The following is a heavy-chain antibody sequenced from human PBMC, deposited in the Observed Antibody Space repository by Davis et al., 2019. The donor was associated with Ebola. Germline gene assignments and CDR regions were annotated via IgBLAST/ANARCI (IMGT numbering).Heavy chain of an antibody. CDR2: IDPSDSYT. CDR1: GYSFTSYW. CDR3: ARSPSSRYYSYYYNDV. J-gene: IGHJ6*03. D-gene: IGHD6-6*01. V-gene: IGHV5-10-1*01. Sequence: GESLKISCKGSGYSFTSYWISWVRQMPGKGLEWMGRIDPSDSYTNYSPSFQGHVTISADKSISTAYLQWSSLKVSDTAMYYCARSPSSRYYSYYYNDVWGKGTTVTVSS.